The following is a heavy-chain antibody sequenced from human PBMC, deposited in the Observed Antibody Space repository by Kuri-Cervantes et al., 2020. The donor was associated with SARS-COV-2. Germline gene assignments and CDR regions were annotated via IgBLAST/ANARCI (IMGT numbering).Heavy chain of an antibody. CDR2: NSTYNGDT. J-gene: IGHJ4*02. D-gene: IGHD1-26*01. CDR1: GYIFNSFG. CDR3: ARVKAVVGATELRHDRLGLDY. Sequence: ASAKVSCKASGYIFNSFGITWVRQAPGQGLEWMGWNSTYNGDTEYAQKFQGRVTMTTDTLRTTAFMELRSLRSDDTAVYYCARVKAVVGATELRHDRLGLDYWGQGTLVTVSS. V-gene: IGHV1-18*04.